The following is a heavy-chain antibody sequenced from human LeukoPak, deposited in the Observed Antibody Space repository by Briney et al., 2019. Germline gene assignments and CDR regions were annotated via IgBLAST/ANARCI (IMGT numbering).Heavy chain of an antibody. CDR1: XXXXSSXA. Sequence: GGSLRLSXAAXXXXXSSXAXHWVRQXXXXXXXXXXXXSYDGSNQYYADSVKGRFTISRDKSENTLCLQMSSLRAEDTAVYYCARGARGYTYGYGPFDIWGQGTMVTVSS. V-gene: IGHV3-30*15. CDR3: ARGARGYTYGYGPFDI. CDR2: XSYDGSNQ. D-gene: IGHD5-18*01. J-gene: IGHJ3*02.